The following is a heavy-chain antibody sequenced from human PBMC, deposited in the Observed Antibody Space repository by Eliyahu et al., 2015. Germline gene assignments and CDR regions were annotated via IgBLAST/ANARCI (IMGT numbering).Heavy chain of an antibody. J-gene: IGHJ6*02. D-gene: IGHD3-16*02. CDR1: GFTFSSYG. Sequence: QVQLVESGGGVVQPGRSLRLSCAASGFTFSSYGMHWVRQAPGKGLEWVAVISYDGSNKYYADSVKGRFTISRDNSKNTLYLQMNSLRAEDTAVYYCARVYDYVWGSYRYTYGMDVWGQGTTVTVSS. CDR3: ARVYDYVWGSYRYTYGMDV. V-gene: IGHV3-30*03. CDR2: ISYDGSNK.